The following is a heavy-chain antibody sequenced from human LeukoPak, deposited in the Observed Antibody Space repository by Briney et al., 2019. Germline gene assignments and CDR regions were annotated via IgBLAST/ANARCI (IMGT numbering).Heavy chain of an antibody. CDR1: GGSISSSNW. Sequence: NPSGTLSLTCAVSGGSISSSNWWSWVRQPPGQGLEWIGEIYHSGSTNYNPSLKSRVTISVDKSKNQFSLKLSSVTAADTAVYYCARDGSSSWYYYYYYGMDVWGQGTTVTVSS. CDR2: IYHSGST. CDR3: ARDGSSSWYYYYYYGMDV. D-gene: IGHD6-13*01. V-gene: IGHV4-4*02. J-gene: IGHJ6*02.